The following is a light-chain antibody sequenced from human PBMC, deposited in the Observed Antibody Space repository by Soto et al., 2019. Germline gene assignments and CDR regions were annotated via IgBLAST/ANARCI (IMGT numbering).Light chain of an antibody. CDR1: QSISDN. Sequence: EIVMTQSPATLSVSTGDSATLSCRASQSISDNVAWYQQKPGLAPRLLIYHTSTRATGVPARFSGSGSGTEFSLTISSLQSDDSAVYYCQRYDNWPLTFGGGTKV. CDR3: QRYDNWPLT. CDR2: HTS. J-gene: IGKJ4*01. V-gene: IGKV3-15*01.